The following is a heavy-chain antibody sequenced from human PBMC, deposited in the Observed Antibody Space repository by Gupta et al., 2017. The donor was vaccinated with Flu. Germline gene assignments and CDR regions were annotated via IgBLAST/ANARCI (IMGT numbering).Heavy chain of an antibody. J-gene: IGHJ6*02. CDR3: ARDDRTDTAGTFYYYQYSMDV. D-gene: IGHD1-1*01. CDR1: GFTFSAYS. CDR2: ISSSSRYI. Sequence: DVQLVESGGGLVKPGESLRLSCAGSGFTFSAYSINWVRQAPGMGLEWVSSISSSSRYIYYADSVKGRFTISRDNAKNSLYLQLNSLRAEDTAVYYCARDDRTDTAGTFYYYQYSMDVWGQGTTVTVSS. V-gene: IGHV3-21*01.